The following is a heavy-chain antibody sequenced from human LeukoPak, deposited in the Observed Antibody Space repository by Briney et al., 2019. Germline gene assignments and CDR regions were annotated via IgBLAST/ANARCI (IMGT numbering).Heavy chain of an antibody. CDR3: ARAGTRKLFDY. D-gene: IGHD6-13*01. J-gene: IGHJ4*02. CDR1: GGSISSYY. CDR2: IYYSGST. V-gene: IGHV4-59*01. Sequence: SETLSLTCTVSGGSISSYYWSWIRQPPGKGLEWIGYIYYSGSTNYNPSLKSRVTISVDTSKNQFSLKLSSVTAADTAVYYCARAGTRKLFDYWGQGTLVTVSS.